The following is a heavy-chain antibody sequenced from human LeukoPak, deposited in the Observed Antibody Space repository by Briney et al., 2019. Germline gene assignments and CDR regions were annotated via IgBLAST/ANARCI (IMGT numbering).Heavy chain of an antibody. CDR3: AKELSSSGWYGVMIY. CDR1: GFTFSSYA. CDR2: ISGSGGST. J-gene: IGHJ4*02. Sequence: GGSLRLSRAASGFTFSSYAMSWVRQAPGEGLEWVSAISGSGGSTYYADSVKGRFTISRDNSKNTLYLQMNSLRAEDTAVYYCAKELSSSGWYGVMIYWGQGTLVTVSS. D-gene: IGHD6-19*01. V-gene: IGHV3-23*01.